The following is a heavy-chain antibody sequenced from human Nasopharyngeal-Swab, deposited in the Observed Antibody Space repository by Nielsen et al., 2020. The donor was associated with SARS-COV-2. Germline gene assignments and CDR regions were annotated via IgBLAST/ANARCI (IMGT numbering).Heavy chain of an antibody. J-gene: IGHJ4*02. CDR2: IVVGSGNT. CDR3: AREEGRPGYSSPFDY. Sequence: SVKVSCKASGFTFTSSAVQWVRQARGQRLEWIGWIVVGSGNTNYAQKFQERVTITRDMSTSTAYMELSSLRSEDTAVYYCAREEGRPGYSSPFDYWGQGTLVTVSS. D-gene: IGHD4-11*01. CDR1: GFTFTSSA. V-gene: IGHV1-58*01.